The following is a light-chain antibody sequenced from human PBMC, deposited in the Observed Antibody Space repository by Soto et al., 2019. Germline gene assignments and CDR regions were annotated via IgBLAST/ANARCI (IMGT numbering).Light chain of an antibody. Sequence: QSVLTQPPPASGTPGQRVTISCSGSSSNIGSNTVNWYQQLPGTAPKLLIYSNNQRPSGVPDRFSGSKSGTSASLAISGLQSEDEADYYCAAWGDSLNGYVFGTGTKVTGL. CDR2: SNN. V-gene: IGLV1-44*01. CDR3: AAWGDSLNGYV. CDR1: SSNIGSNT. J-gene: IGLJ1*01.